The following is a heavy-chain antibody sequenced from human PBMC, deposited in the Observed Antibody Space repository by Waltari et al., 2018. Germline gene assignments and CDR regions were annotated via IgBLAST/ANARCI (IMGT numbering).Heavy chain of an antibody. CDR3: ARVITIFGVVTPFDL. V-gene: IGHV4-4*02. Sequence: QVQLQESGPGLVKPSGTLSLTCAVSGGSIRRSNWSSWVRHAPGKGLEWIGEIYHSGSTNYNPSLKSRVTISVDKSKNQFSLKLSSVTAADTAVYYCARVITIFGVVTPFDLWGRGTLVTVSS. CDR2: IYHSGST. D-gene: IGHD3-3*01. J-gene: IGHJ2*01. CDR1: GGSIRRSNW.